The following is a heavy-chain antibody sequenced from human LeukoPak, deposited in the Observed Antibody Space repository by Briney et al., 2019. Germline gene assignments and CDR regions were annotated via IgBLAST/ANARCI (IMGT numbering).Heavy chain of an antibody. Sequence: SETLSLTCTVSGGSISSYYWSWIRQPPGKGLEWIGYIYYSGSTNYNPSLKSRVTISVDTSKNQFFLKLSSVTAADTAVYYCARHYMTNDAFDIWGQGTMVTVSS. CDR2: IYYSGST. CDR3: ARHYMTNDAFDI. J-gene: IGHJ3*02. V-gene: IGHV4-59*08. D-gene: IGHD4-11*01. CDR1: GGSISSYY.